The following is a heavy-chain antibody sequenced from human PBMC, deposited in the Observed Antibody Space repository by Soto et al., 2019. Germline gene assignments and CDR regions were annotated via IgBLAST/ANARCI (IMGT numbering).Heavy chain of an antibody. V-gene: IGHV2-5*02. J-gene: IGHJ4*02. CDR2: IYWDNDK. Sequence: QITLKESGPTLVKPTQTLTLTCTFSGFSLRTSGVGVGWIRQPPGTALEWLALIYWDNDKRYSPSLRSRLTITKDVAKTQVVLTVANVDAVDTATDYCARTYVASGRNFGYWAQGILVTVSS. D-gene: IGHD3-10*02. CDR3: ARTYVASGRNFGY. CDR1: GFSLRTSGVG.